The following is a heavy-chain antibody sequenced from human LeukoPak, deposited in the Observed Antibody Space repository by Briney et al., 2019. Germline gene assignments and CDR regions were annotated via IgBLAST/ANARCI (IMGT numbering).Heavy chain of an antibody. CDR1: GGSISSSSYY. D-gene: IGHD3-10*01. CDR2: IYYSGST. V-gene: IGHV4-39*01. Sequence: PSETLSLTCTVSGGSISSSSYYWSWIRQPPGKGLEWIGSIYYSGSTYYNPSLKSRVTISVDTSKNQFSLKLSSVTAADTAVYYCVRPVRGSGSRIGFDPWGQGTLVTVSS. J-gene: IGHJ5*02. CDR3: VRPVRGSGSRIGFDP.